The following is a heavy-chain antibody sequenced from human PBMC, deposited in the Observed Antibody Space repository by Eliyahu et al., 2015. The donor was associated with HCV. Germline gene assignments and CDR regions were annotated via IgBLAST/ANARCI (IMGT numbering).Heavy chain of an antibody. Sequence: QVQLQESGPGLVKPSETLSLTCTVSGGSISSYYWSWIRQPPGKGLEWIGYIYYSGSTNYNPSLKSRVTISVDTSKNQFSLKLSSVTAADTAVYYCARDSAAGRKGEWGQGTLVTVSS. J-gene: IGHJ4*02. CDR2: IYYSGST. CDR3: ARDSAAGRKGE. CDR1: GGSISSYY. D-gene: IGHD6-13*01. V-gene: IGHV4-59*01.